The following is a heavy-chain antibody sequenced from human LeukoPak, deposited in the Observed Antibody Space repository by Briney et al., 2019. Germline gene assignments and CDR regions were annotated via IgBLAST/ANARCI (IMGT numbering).Heavy chain of an antibody. V-gene: IGHV4-59*08. CDR2: IYYSGST. CDR1: GGSISSYY. D-gene: IGHD6-19*01. CDR3: ARHPAVIRGAVAGVFDY. Sequence: SETLSLTCTVSGGSISSYYWSWIRQPPEKGLEWIGYIYYSGSTNYNPSLKSRVTISVDTSKNQFSLKLSSVTAADTAVYYCARHPAVIRGAVAGVFDYWGQGTLVTVSS. J-gene: IGHJ4*02.